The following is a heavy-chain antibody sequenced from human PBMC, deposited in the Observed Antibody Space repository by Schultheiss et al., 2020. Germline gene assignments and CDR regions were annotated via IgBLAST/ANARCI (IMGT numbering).Heavy chain of an antibody. V-gene: IGHV1-46*01. J-gene: IGHJ4*02. CDR1: GYTFTSYY. Sequence: ASVKVSCKASGYTFTSYYMDWVRQTPGQGLEWMGIINPSGGSTSYAQKFQGRVTMTRDTSTSTVYMQLSSLRSAVTAVYYCAKEQRIWLELLDYWGQGTLVTVSS. CDR3: AKEQRIWLELLDY. CDR2: INPSGGST. D-gene: IGHD1-7*01.